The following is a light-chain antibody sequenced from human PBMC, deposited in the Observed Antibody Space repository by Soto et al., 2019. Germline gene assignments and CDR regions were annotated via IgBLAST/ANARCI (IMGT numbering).Light chain of an antibody. J-gene: IGLJ1*01. V-gene: IGLV2-11*01. CDR3: CSYAGSSTPYV. Sequence: QSVLTQPRSVSGSPGQSVTISCTGTSNDVGRFDYVSWYQQHPGKAPKVIIYDVNERPSGVPNRFSGPKSGNTASLTISGLQADDEADYYCCSYAGSSTPYVFGTGTKVTVL. CDR1: SNDVGRFDY. CDR2: DVN.